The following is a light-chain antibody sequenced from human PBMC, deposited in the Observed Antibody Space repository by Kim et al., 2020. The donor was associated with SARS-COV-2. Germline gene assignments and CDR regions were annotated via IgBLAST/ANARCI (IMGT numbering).Light chain of an antibody. CDR1: QSIASS. CDR3: QQYNSWPLT. Sequence: ETVMTQSPATLSVSPGERATLSCRASQSIASSLAWYQQKPGQAPGLLIYGASTRATGISARFSGSGSGTEFTLTLSSLQSEDFAVYYCQQYNSWPLTFGQGTRLEIK. CDR2: GAS. J-gene: IGKJ5*01. V-gene: IGKV3-15*01.